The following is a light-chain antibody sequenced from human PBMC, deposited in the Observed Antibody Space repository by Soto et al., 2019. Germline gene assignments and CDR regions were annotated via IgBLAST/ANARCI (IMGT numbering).Light chain of an antibody. V-gene: IGKV1-5*01. CDR1: QTIRRW. Sequence: IETTQSPSTLSASVGDRVTITCRASQTIRRWLAWYQQRPGKAPKVLIYDASTLESGVPARFSGSGSETEFTLTISSLQPEDSATYYCQHYNSDPWTFGQGTKVDIK. CDR2: DAS. CDR3: QHYNSDPWT. J-gene: IGKJ1*01.